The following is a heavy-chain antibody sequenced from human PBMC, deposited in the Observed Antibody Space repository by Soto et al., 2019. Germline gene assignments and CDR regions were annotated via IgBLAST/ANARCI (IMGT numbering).Heavy chain of an antibody. Sequence: SETLSLTCTVSGGSISSYYWSWIRQPPGKGLEWIGYIYYSGSTNYNPSLKSRVTISVDTSKNQFSLKLSSVTAADTAVYYCARVSLTTYYYYYMDVWGKGTTVTVSS. CDR2: IYYSGST. J-gene: IGHJ6*03. CDR1: GGSISSYY. V-gene: IGHV4-59*01. CDR3: ARVSLTTYYYYYMDV. D-gene: IGHD4-4*01.